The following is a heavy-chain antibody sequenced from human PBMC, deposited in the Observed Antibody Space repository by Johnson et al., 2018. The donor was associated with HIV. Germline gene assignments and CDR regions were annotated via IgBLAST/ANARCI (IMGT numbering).Heavy chain of an antibody. CDR2: IRYDEADK. CDR1: GFTFSSYA. V-gene: IGHV3-30*02. J-gene: IGHJ3*02. CDR3: ATSGLTLGSSSSHAFDI. Sequence: VQLVESGGGVVQPGRSLRLSCAASGFTFSSYAMHWVRQAPGKGLEWVAFIRYDEADKYYAASVKGRFTISRDNSKNTLYLQMNSLRAEDTAMYYCATSGLTLGSSSSHAFDIWGQGTMVTVSS. D-gene: IGHD6-6*01.